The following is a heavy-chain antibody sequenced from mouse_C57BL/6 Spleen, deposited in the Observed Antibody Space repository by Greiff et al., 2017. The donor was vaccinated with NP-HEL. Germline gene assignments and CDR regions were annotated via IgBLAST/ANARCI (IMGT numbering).Heavy chain of an antibody. CDR2: ISDGGSYT. J-gene: IGHJ4*01. Sequence: EVQLVESGGGLVKPGGSLKLSCAASGFTFSSYAMSWVRQTPEKRLEWVATISDGGSYTYYPDNVKGRFTISRDNAKNNLYLQMSHLKSEDTAMYYCARDRYGSSFYYAMDYWGQGTSVTVSS. D-gene: IGHD1-1*01. V-gene: IGHV5-4*01. CDR1: GFTFSSYA. CDR3: ARDRYGSSFYYAMDY.